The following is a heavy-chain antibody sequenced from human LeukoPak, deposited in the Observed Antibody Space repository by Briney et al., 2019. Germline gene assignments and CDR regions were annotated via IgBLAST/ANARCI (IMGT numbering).Heavy chain of an antibody. CDR2: IYSGGST. D-gene: IGHD2-15*01. J-gene: IGHJ5*02. V-gene: IGHV3-66*02. CDR3: AREVEAKWFDP. CDR1: GFTVSSNY. Sequence: PGGSLRLSCAASGFTVSSNYMSWVRQAPGKGLEWVSVIYSGGSTYYADSVKGRFTISRDNSKNTLFLQMNSLRAEDTAVYYCAREVEAKWFDPWRQGTLVTASS.